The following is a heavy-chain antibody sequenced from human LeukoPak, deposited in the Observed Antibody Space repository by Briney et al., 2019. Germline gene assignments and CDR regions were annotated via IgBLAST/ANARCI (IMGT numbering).Heavy chain of an antibody. CDR1: GGSISSGSYY. J-gene: IGHJ6*03. Sequence: PSETLSLTCTVSGGSISSGSYYWSWIRQPAGKGLEWIGRIYTSGSTNYNPSLKSRVTISVDTSKNQFSLKLSSVTAADTAVYYCARTSLIYDHGDYGELEPHYYYMDVWGKGTTVTVSS. CDR3: ARTSLIYDHGDYGELEPHYYYMDV. D-gene: IGHD4-17*01. V-gene: IGHV4-61*02. CDR2: IYTSGST.